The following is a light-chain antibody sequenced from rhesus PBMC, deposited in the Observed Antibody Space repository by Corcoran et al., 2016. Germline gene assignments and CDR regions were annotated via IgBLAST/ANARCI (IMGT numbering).Light chain of an antibody. CDR1: QGISSY. Sequence: DIQMTQSPSSLSASVGDTATITCRASQGISSYLNWFQQKPGKAPQLLIYAASRLESGGPSRFSGNGYGTEFTLTITSLQPEYFAACYCLQHNSCPLTFGGGTKVEIK. V-gene: IGKV1-28*01. J-gene: IGKJ4*01. CDR3: LQHNSCPLT. CDR2: AAS.